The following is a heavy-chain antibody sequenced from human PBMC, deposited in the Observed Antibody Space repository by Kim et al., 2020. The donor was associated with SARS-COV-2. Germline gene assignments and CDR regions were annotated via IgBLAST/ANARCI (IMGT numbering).Heavy chain of an antibody. CDR1: GYTFTSYY. V-gene: IGHV1-46*01. D-gene: IGHD3-10*01. J-gene: IGHJ3*02. CDR3: AREVGAGSYYHDAFEI. Sequence: ASVKVSCKASGYTFTSYYMHWVRQAPGQGLEWMGIINPSGGSTSYAQKFQGRVTMTRDTSTSTVYMELSSLRSEDTAVYYCAREVGAGSYYHDAFEIWGQVTIVTVTS. CDR2: INPSGGST.